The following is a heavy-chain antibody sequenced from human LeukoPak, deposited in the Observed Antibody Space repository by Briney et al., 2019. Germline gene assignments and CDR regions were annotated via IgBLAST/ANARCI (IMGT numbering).Heavy chain of an antibody. D-gene: IGHD6-19*01. Sequence: ASVTVSCKASGYTFTGYYMHWVRQAPGQGLEWMGWINPNSGGTNYQGRVTMTRDTSISTAYMELSRLRSDDTAVYYCARDPTAVADSYYFDYWGQGTLVTVSS. CDR3: ARDPTAVADSYYFDY. CDR1: GYTFTGYY. J-gene: IGHJ4*02. V-gene: IGHV1-2*02. CDR2: INPNSGGT.